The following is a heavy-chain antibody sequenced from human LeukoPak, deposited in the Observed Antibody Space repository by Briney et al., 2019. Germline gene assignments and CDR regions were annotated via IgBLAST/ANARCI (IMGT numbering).Heavy chain of an antibody. CDR3: ARTSKEYSSSWTP. CDR1: GFTFSSYE. CDR2: ISSSGSTI. D-gene: IGHD6-13*01. V-gene: IGHV3-48*03. J-gene: IGHJ5*02. Sequence: GSLRLSCAASGFTFSSYEMNWVRQAPGKGLEWVSYISSSGSTIYYADSVKGRFTISRDNAKNSLYLQMNSLRAEDTAVYYCARTSKEYSSSWTPWGQGTLVTVSS.